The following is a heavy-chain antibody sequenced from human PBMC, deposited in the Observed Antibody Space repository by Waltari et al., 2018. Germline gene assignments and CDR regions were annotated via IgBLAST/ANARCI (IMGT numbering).Heavy chain of an antibody. CDR1: AYSFSRYS. CDR3: ARGTPTPGDLLY. D-gene: IGHD4-17*01. J-gene: IGHJ4*02. CDR2: INPSGGAT. V-gene: IGHV1-46*01. Sequence: QVKLEQSGAEVKKPGASVKLSCKAPAYSFSRYSLHWVRQAPGQGFEWMGVINPSGGATDYEKKFQARVTMTRDTSTSTVYMELSGLTSEDTAVYYCARGTPTPGDLLYWGQGSPVTVSA.